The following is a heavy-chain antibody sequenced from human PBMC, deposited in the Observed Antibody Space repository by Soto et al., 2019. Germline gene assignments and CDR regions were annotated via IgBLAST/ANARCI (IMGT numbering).Heavy chain of an antibody. CDR3: ARVGYSGYGYHDAFDI. D-gene: IGHD5-12*01. Sequence: EVQLVESGGGLVQPGGSLRLSCAASGFTFSRYWMSWVRQAPGNGLEWVANIKEDGSEKLYVDSVKGRFTISRDNAKNSLYLQMNRLRAEDTAVYYCARVGYSGYGYHDAFDIWGQGTMVTVSS. CDR2: IKEDGSEK. CDR1: GFTFSRYW. J-gene: IGHJ3*02. V-gene: IGHV3-7*01.